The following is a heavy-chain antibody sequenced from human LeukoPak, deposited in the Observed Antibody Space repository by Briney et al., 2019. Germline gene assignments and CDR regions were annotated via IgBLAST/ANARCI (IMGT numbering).Heavy chain of an antibody. V-gene: IGHV4-34*01. J-gene: IGHJ4*02. CDR2: INHSGST. CDR3: AGGQVVTGFDY. Sequence: PSETLSLTCAVYGGSFSGYYWSWIRQPPGKGLEWIGEINHSGSTNYNPSLKSRVTISVDTSKNQFSLKLSSVTAADTAVYYCAGGQVVTGFDYWGQGTLVTVSS. D-gene: IGHD2-21*02. CDR1: GGSFSGYY.